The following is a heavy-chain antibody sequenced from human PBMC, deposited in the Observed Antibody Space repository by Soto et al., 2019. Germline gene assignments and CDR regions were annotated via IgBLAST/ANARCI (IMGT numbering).Heavy chain of an antibody. D-gene: IGHD3-16*01. CDR3: ARTAPMDAGDKYYYDF. V-gene: IGHV1-69*13. Sequence: SVKVSCKTSGGTFSTFGISWVRQAPGQGLEWMGGIIPFFGTAEYSQKFEDRITITADESTNTVYMDLRSLTSEDTAIYYCARTAPMDAGDKYYYDFWGQGALVTVSS. CDR1: GGTFSTFG. J-gene: IGHJ4*02. CDR2: IIPFFGTA.